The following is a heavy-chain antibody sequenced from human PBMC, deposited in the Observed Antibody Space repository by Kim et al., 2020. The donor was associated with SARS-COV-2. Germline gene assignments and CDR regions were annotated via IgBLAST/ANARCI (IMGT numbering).Heavy chain of an antibody. CDR1: GGSFSGYY. Sequence: SETLSLTCAVYGGSFSGYYWSWIRQPPGKGLEWIGEINHSGSTNYNPSLKSRVTISVDTSKNQFSLKLSSVTAADTAVYYCARARIAAAGRVFDYWGQGTLVTVSS. J-gene: IGHJ4*02. CDR2: INHSGST. D-gene: IGHD6-13*01. V-gene: IGHV4-34*01. CDR3: ARARIAAAGRVFDY.